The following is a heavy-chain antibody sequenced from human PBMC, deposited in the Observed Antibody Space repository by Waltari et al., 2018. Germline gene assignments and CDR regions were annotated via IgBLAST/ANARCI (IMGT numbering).Heavy chain of an antibody. J-gene: IGHJ4*02. V-gene: IGHV3-11*04. CDR2: ISSSSSTI. CDR1: GRSFSGYY. D-gene: IGHD3-10*01. CDR3: ARDRNTMVRGVTADDY. Sequence: QVQLQQWGAGLLKPSETLYLTCAVYGRSFSGYYWSWIRQPPGKGLEWVSYISSSSSTIYYADSVKGRFTISRDNAKNSLYLQMNSLRAEDTAVYYCARDRNTMVRGVTADDYWGQGTLVTVSS.